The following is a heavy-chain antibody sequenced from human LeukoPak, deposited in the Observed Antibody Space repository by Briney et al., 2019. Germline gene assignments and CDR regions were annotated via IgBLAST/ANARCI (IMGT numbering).Heavy chain of an antibody. Sequence: GGSLRLSCAASGFTFSSYWMSWVRRAPGKGLEWVANIKQDGSEKYYVDSVKGRFTISRDNAKNSLYLQMNSLRAEDTAVYYCASVGNGVYGTYYFDYWGQGTLVTVSS. CDR3: ASVGNGVYGTYYFDY. J-gene: IGHJ4*02. CDR1: GFTFSSYW. V-gene: IGHV3-7*03. D-gene: IGHD5/OR15-5a*01. CDR2: IKQDGSEK.